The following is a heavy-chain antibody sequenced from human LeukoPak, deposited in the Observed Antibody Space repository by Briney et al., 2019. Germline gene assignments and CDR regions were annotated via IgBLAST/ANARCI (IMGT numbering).Heavy chain of an antibody. D-gene: IGHD2-2*01. CDR1: GFTFSSYW. V-gene: IGHV3-74*01. CDR3: ARVGTGGYWSSTSCPRGAFDY. CDR2: INSDGSST. J-gene: IGHJ4*02. Sequence: GGSLRLSCAASGFTFSSYWMHWVRHAPGKGLVWVSRINSDGSSTSYADSVKGRFTISRDNAKNTLYLQMNSLRAEDTAVYYCARVGTGGYWSSTSCPRGAFDYWGQGTLVTVSS.